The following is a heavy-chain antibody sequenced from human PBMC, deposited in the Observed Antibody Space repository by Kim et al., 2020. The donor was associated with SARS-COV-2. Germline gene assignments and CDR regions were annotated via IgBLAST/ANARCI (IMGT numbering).Heavy chain of an antibody. CDR3: ARRLSNTSGWGSHYCDL. CDR2: INHSGRT. J-gene: IGHJ2*01. Sequence: SGTLSLTCAVYGGSFSGYYWSWIRQPPGKGLEWIGEINHSGRTNYNPSLKSRVTISVDTSKNQFSLKLTSVTAADAALYFCARRLSNTSGWGSHYCDLWG. CDR1: GGSFSGYY. D-gene: IGHD3-10*01. V-gene: IGHV4-34*01.